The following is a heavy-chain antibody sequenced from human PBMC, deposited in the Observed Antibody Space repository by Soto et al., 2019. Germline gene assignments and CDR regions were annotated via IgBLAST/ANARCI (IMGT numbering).Heavy chain of an antibody. CDR1: GGSISSYY. CDR2: IYYSGST. J-gene: IGHJ6*02. D-gene: IGHD3-10*01. CDR3: ARDRGDGYNYYYYGMDV. V-gene: IGHV4-59*01. Sequence: SETLSLTCTVSGGSISSYYWSWIRQPPGKGLEWIGYIYYSGSTNYNPSLKSRVTISVDTSKNQFSLKLSSVTAADTAVYYCARDRGDGYNYYYYGMDVWGQGTTVTVS.